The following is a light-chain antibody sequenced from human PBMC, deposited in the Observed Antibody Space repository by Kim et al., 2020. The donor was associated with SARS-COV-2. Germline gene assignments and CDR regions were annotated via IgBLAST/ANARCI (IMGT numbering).Light chain of an antibody. J-gene: IGLJ3*02. CDR3: NSRDSSGNHWV. CDR2: GKN. V-gene: IGLV3-19*01. Sequence: ALGQRVRITCQGNSLRSYYASWYQQKPGQAPVLVIYGKNNRPSGIPVRFAGSSSGNTASLTITGAQAEDEADYYCNSRDSSGNHWVFGGGTQLTVL. CDR1: SLRSYY.